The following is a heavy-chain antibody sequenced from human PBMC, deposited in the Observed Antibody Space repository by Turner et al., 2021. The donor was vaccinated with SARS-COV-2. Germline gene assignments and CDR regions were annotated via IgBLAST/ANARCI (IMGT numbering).Heavy chain of an antibody. CDR2: ISYDGSNK. Sequence: QVQLVESAGGVVQPGRSLRRSFSASGFTFSSYAMNWFRQDTGKGVEWVAVISYDGSNKYYADSVKGRFTISRDNSKNTLDLQMHSLRAEDTAVYYCAGIQSDDRSDDYGMDVWGQGTTVTVSS. CDR3: AGIQSDDRSDDYGMDV. D-gene: IGHD3-22*01. J-gene: IGHJ6*02. V-gene: IGHV3-30-3*01. CDR1: GFTFSSYA.